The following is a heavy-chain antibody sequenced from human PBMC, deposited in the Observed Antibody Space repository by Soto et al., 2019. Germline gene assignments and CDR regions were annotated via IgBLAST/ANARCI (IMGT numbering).Heavy chain of an antibody. J-gene: IGHJ4*02. CDR3: ARDQAYSSGCFGY. Sequence: QVQLVESGGGVVQPGRSLRLSCAASGFTFSSYAMHWVRQAPGKGLEWVAVISYDGSNKYYADSVKGRFTISRDNSKNTLYLQMKSLRAEDTAVYYCARDQAYSSGCFGYWGQGTLVTVSS. V-gene: IGHV3-30-3*01. D-gene: IGHD6-19*01. CDR2: ISYDGSNK. CDR1: GFTFSSYA.